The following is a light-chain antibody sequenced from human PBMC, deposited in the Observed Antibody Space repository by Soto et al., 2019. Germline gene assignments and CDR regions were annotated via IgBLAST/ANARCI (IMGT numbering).Light chain of an antibody. V-gene: IGLV2-14*01. CDR2: EVS. CDR1: SSDIGRYDY. CDR3: SSYTSSSTL. Sequence: QSALTQPASVSGSPGQSITISCTGSSSDIGRYDYVSWYQQLPGKAPTLIIYEVSDRPSGISSRFSGSKSGNTASLTISGLQTEDEADYYCSSYTSSSTLFGTGTKVTVL. J-gene: IGLJ1*01.